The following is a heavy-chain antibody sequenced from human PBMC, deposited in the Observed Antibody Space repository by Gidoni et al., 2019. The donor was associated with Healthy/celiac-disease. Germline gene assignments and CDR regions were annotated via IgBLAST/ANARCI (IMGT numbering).Heavy chain of an antibody. J-gene: IGHJ6*02. D-gene: IGHD5-12*01. Sequence: VQLQQWGAGLLKPSETLSLTCAAYGRSFSGYYWSWIRQPPGKGLEWIGEINHSGSTNYNPSLKSRVTISVDTSKNQFSLKLSSVTAADTAVYYCARGGGGRWLQFSSYYYGMDVWGQGTTVTVSS. V-gene: IGHV4-34*01. CDR2: INHSGST. CDR3: ARGGGGRWLQFSSYYYGMDV. CDR1: GRSFSGYY.